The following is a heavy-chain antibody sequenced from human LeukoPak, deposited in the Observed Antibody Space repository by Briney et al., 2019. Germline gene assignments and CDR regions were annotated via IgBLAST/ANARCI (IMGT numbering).Heavy chain of an antibody. J-gene: IGHJ4*02. CDR3: ARDLMGATSGFGY. Sequence: GASVKVSCKASGYTFTGCYMHWVRQAPGQGLEWMGWINPNSGGTNYAQKFQGRVTMTRDTSISTAYMELSRLRSDDTAVYYCARDLMGATSGFGYWGQGTLVTVSS. V-gene: IGHV1-2*02. D-gene: IGHD1-26*01. CDR1: GYTFTGCY. CDR2: INPNSGGT.